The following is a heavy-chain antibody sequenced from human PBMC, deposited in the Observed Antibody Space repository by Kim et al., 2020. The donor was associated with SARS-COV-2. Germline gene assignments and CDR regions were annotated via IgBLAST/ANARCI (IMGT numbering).Heavy chain of an antibody. J-gene: IGHJ6*02. CDR1: GFTFDDYA. CDR2: ISWNRGSI. D-gene: IGHD2-15*01. Sequence: GGSLRLSCAASGFTFDDYAMHWVRQAPGKGLEWVSGISWNRGSIVYADSVKGRFTISRDNAKNSLYLQMNSLRAEDTALYYCAKDSNCSGGSCYQGYYYYGMDVWGQGTTVTVSS. V-gene: IGHV3-9*01. CDR3: AKDSNCSGGSCYQGYYYYGMDV.